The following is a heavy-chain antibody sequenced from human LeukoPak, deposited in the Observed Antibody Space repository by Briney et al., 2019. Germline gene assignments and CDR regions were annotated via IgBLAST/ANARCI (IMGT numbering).Heavy chain of an antibody. CDR1: AGSITSSSYY. J-gene: IGHJ4*02. Sequence: SETLSLTCTVSAGSITSSSYYWGWIRQPPGKGLEWIGSIYYSGSTYYNPSLKSRLTISVDTSKNQFSLRPSSVTAADTAVYYCAGNSGYDFYRFDYWGQGTLVTVSS. CDR3: AGNSGYDFYRFDY. V-gene: IGHV4-39*01. CDR2: IYYSGST. D-gene: IGHD5-12*01.